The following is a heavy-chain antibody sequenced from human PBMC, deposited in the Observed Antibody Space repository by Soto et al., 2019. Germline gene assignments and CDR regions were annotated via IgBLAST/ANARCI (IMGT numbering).Heavy chain of an antibody. CDR2: IYWDDDK. CDR1: GFPLSTSGAG. Sequence: QITLKEAGPTLVKPTQTLTLTCTFSGFPLSTSGAGVGWIRQPPGKALEWLAIIYWDDDKRYPPSLTSRLTISKDTSKNQVVLTMTNMDPVDTATYFCAHRQSTFTKAEDFQHWGQGTLVTVSS. J-gene: IGHJ1*01. V-gene: IGHV2-5*02. D-gene: IGHD4-4*01. CDR3: AHRQSTFTKAEDFQH.